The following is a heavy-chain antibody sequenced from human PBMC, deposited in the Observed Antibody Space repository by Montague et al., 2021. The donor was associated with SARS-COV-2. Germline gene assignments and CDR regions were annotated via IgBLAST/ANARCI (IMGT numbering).Heavy chain of an antibody. J-gene: IGHJ4*02. D-gene: IGHD6-19*01. CDR3: ARSIAVAGGSFDY. Sequence: SLRLSCAASGFTFSSYWMHWVRQAPGKGLVWVSRINSDESSTSYADSAKGRFTISRDNAKNTLYLQMNSLRAEDTAVYYCARSIAVAGGSFDYWGQGTLVTVSS. CDR2: INSDESST. V-gene: IGHV3-74*01. CDR1: GFTFSSYW.